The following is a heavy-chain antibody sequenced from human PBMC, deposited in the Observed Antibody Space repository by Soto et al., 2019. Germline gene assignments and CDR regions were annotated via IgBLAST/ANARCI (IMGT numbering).Heavy chain of an antibody. V-gene: IGHV4-34*01. D-gene: IGHD5-12*01. CDR1: GGSFSGYY. CDR3: ARLLTELQQVATIKEFDY. J-gene: IGHJ4*02. Sequence: PSETLSLTCAVYGGSFSGYYWSWIRQPPGKGLEWIGEINHSGSTNYNPSLKSRVTISVDTSKNQFSLKLSSVTAADTAVYYCARLLTELQQVATIKEFDYSGQGPLVTVSS. CDR2: INHSGST.